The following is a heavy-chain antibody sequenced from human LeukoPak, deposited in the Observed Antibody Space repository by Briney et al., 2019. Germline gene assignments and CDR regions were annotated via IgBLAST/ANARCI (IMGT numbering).Heavy chain of an antibody. Sequence: VASVKVSCKASGYTFTNYYMHWVRQAPGQGLEWMGIINPSGGSTSYAQKFQGGVTMTRDMSTSTVYMELSSLRSEDTAVYYCARARSGSPPRSMGWFDPWGQGTLVTVSS. V-gene: IGHV1-46*01. J-gene: IGHJ5*02. CDR2: INPSGGST. CDR1: GYTFTNYY. CDR3: ARARSGSPPRSMGWFDP. D-gene: IGHD1-26*01.